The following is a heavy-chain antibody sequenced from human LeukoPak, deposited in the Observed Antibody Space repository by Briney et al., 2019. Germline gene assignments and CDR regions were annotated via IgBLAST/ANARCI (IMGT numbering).Heavy chain of an antibody. Sequence: KPGGSLRLSCAASGFNFNIFYMSWVRQAPGKGLEWVSYISSDGDTIYYADSVKGRFTISRDNAKNSLYLQMHSLSPDDTAVYYCATTAVAGTFDYWGQGTLVTVSS. D-gene: IGHD6-19*01. CDR1: GFNFNIFY. CDR2: ISSDGDTI. J-gene: IGHJ4*02. V-gene: IGHV3-11*01. CDR3: ATTAVAGTFDY.